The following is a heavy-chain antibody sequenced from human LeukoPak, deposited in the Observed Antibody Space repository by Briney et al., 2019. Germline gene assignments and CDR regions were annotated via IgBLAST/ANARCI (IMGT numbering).Heavy chain of an antibody. CDR3: ARGSPPDY. D-gene: IGHD2-15*01. Sequence: GGSLKLSCSASGFNLSDYYISWIRQAPGKGLEWLSYISSSSIYTSYADSVKGRFTISRDNAKNSLYLQLNSLRAEDTAVYYCARGSPPDYWGQGTLVTVSS. J-gene: IGHJ4*02. CDR2: ISSSSIYT. V-gene: IGHV3-11*05. CDR1: GFNLSDYY.